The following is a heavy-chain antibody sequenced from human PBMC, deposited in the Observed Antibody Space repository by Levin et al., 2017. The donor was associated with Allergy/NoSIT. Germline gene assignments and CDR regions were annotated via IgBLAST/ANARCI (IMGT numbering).Heavy chain of an antibody. D-gene: IGHD2/OR15-2a*01. Sequence: ASVKVSCKTSGYTFSRFGISWVRQTPGQGLEWMGWTGVSSRNTKYSQKFQGRLTLTTDTSTATGYMDLRSLTSDDTGVYLCARRTHRLLSHLVGLGIDQHYYGMDVWGQGTTVIVSS. V-gene: IGHV1-18*01. CDR3: ARRTHRLLSHLVGLGIDQHYYGMDV. CDR1: GYTFSRFG. J-gene: IGHJ6*02. CDR2: TGVSSRNT.